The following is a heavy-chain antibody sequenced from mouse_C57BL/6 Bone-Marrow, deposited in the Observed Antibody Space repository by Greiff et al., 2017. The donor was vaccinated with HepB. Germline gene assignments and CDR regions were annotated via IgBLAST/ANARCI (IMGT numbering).Heavy chain of an antibody. V-gene: IGHV7-1*01. D-gene: IGHD1-1*01. Sequence: DVKLVESGGGLVQSGRSLRLSCATSGFTFSDFYMEWVRQAPGKGLEWIAASRNKANDYTTEYSASVKGRFIVSRDTSQSILYLQMNALRAEDTAIYYCARDPYYYCSSYDWYFDVWGTGTTVTVSS. CDR2: SRNKANDYTT. CDR1: GFTFSDFY. J-gene: IGHJ1*03. CDR3: ARDPYYYCSSYDWYFDV.